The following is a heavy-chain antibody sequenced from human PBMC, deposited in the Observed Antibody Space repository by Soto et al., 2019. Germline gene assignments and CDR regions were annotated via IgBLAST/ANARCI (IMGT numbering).Heavy chain of an antibody. V-gene: IGHV1-18*01. CDR1: GYTFTNYD. CDR3: PRTPRGAGTFDY. D-gene: IGHD2-15*01. Sequence: QAQLVQSGAEVKKPGASVKVSCKTSGYTFTNYDLSWVRQAPGQGLEWMGWISAYSGDIKHAQNLQGRVTMTTDTSTSTAYMELRSLRSDDTAMYYCPRTPRGAGTFDYWGQGTLVTVSS. CDR2: ISAYSGDI. J-gene: IGHJ4*02.